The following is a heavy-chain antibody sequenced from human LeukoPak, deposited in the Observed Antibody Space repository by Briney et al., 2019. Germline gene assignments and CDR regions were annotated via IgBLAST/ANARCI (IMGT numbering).Heavy chain of an antibody. CDR3: AGGYYYDSSGYYYTGAFDI. J-gene: IGHJ3*02. Sequence: SETLSLTCTVSGGSISSYYWSWIRQPAGKGLEWIGRIYTSGSTNYNPSLKSRVTMSVDTSKNQFSLKLSSVTAADTAVYYCAGGYYYDSSGYYYTGAFDIWGRGTMVTVSS. CDR2: IYTSGST. V-gene: IGHV4-4*07. D-gene: IGHD3-22*01. CDR1: GGSISSYY.